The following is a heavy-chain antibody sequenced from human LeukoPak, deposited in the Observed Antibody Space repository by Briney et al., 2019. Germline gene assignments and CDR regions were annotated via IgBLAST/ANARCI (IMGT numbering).Heavy chain of an antibody. D-gene: IGHD3-3*01. V-gene: IGHV3-9*01. Sequence: GGSLRLSCAASGFTFDDYAMHWVRQAPGKGLEWVSGISWNSGSIGYADSVKGRFTISRDNAKNSLYLQMNSLRAEDTALYYCAIGDGALDVWGQGTTVTVSS. CDR1: GFTFDDYA. J-gene: IGHJ6*02. CDR2: ISWNSGSI. CDR3: AIGDGALDV.